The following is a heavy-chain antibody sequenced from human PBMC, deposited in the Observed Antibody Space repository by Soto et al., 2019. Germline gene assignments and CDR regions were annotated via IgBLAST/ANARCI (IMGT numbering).Heavy chain of an antibody. CDR1: GDSVSSNSAA. CDR2: TYYRSKWYN. V-gene: IGHV6-1*01. Sequence: PSQTLSLTCAISGDSVSSNSAAWNWIRQSPSRGLEWLGRTYYRSKWYNDYAVSVKSRITINPDTSKNQFSLQLNSVTPEDTAVYYCARVRTPQQWLANYYGMDGWGQGTTVPVAS. J-gene: IGHJ6*02. CDR3: ARVRTPQQWLANYYGMDG. D-gene: IGHD6-19*01.